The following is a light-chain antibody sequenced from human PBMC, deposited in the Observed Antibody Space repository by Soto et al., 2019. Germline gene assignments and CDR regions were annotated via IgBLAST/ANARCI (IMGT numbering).Light chain of an antibody. CDR1: SSDVGGYNY. V-gene: IGLV2-8*01. CDR3: SSYGGYNNVV. J-gene: IGLJ1*01. Sequence: QSVLTQPPSASGSPGQSVTISCTGTSSDVGGYNYVSWFQQHPGKAPKLIIHEVNQRPSGVPERFSGSKSGNTASLTVSGLQAEDEGTYYCSSYGGYNNVVFGTGTQVTVL. CDR2: EVN.